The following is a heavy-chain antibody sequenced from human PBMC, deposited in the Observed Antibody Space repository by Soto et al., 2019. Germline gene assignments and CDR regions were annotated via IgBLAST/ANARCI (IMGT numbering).Heavy chain of an antibody. D-gene: IGHD6-6*01. V-gene: IGHV3-30-3*01. J-gene: IGHJ4*02. CDR2: ISYDGSDK. CDR1: GFTFSSFA. Sequence: QVQLVESGGGVVQPGRSLRLSCAASGFTFSSFAMHWVRQAPGKGLEWVADISYDGSDKDYAESVKGRFTISRDNSKNTLYLQMISLRAEDTGVYYCARDLYSTSSNLDYWGQVTLVTVSA. CDR3: ARDLYSTSSNLDY.